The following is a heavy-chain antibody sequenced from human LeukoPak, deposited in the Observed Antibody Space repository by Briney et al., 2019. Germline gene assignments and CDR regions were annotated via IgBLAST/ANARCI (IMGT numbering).Heavy chain of an antibody. V-gene: IGHV4-59*01. CDR1: GGSISSYY. CDR3: ARVEMATITIDY. D-gene: IGHD5-24*01. Sequence: SETLSLTCTVSGGSISSYYWSWIRQPPGKGLEWIGYIYYSGSTNHNPSLKSRVTISVDTSKNQFSLKLSSVTAADTAVYYCARVEMATITIDYWGQGTLVTVSS. CDR2: IYYSGST. J-gene: IGHJ4*02.